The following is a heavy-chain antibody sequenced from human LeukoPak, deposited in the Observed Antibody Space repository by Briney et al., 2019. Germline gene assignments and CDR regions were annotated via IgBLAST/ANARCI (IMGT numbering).Heavy chain of an antibody. CDR2: IYSSEST. J-gene: IGHJ4*02. CDR1: GGSIRGYY. D-gene: IGHD1-26*01. Sequence: SETLSLTCNVSGGSIRGYYWSWIRQPPGKGLEWIGYIYSSESTNYNPSLKSRVTMSVDTSKNQFSLKLSSVTAADTAVYYCARDSGSYLGWGQGTLVTVSS. CDR3: ARDSGSYLG. V-gene: IGHV4-59*12.